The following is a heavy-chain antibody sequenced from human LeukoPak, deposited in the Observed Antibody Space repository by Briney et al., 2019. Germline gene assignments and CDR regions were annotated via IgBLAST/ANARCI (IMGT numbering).Heavy chain of an antibody. Sequence: ASVKVSCKASGYTFTSYDINWVRQATGQGLEWMGWMNPNSGNTGYAQKFQGRVTMTRNTSISTAYMELSSLRSEDTAVYYCARGVYNILTGYYNVWFRAYYYYGMDVWGQGTTVTVSS. J-gene: IGHJ6*02. CDR3: ARGVYNILTGYYNVWFRAYYYYGMDV. CDR1: GYTFTSYD. D-gene: IGHD3-9*01. V-gene: IGHV1-8*01. CDR2: MNPNSGNT.